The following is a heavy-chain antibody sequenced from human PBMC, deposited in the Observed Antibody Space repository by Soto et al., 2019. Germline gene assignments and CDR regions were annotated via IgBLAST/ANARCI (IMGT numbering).Heavy chain of an antibody. CDR1: GFTFSSYE. CDR2: ISSSGSNI. D-gene: IGHD3-22*01. CDR3: ARVGSPYDKSGDYDY. J-gene: IGHJ4*02. V-gene: IGHV3-48*03. Sequence: GGSLRLSCTASGFTFSSYEMNWVRQAPGKGLEWVSYISSSGSNIYYADSVKGQFTISRDNTKNSLHLQMNSLRAEDTAVYYCARVGSPYDKSGDYDYWGQGTLVTVSS.